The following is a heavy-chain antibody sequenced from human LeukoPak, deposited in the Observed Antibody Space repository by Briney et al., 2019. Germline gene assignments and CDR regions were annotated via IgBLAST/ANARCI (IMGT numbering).Heavy chain of an antibody. D-gene: IGHD3-16*01. V-gene: IGHV1-46*01. CDR3: ARAIKEDYVWGSYCDY. Sequence: GASVKVSCKASGYTFTSYYMHWVRQAPGQGLEWMGIINPSGGSTSYAQKFQGRVTMTRDMSTSTVYMELSSLSSEDTAVYYCARAIKEDYVWGSYCDYWGQGTLVTVSS. J-gene: IGHJ4*02. CDR2: INPSGGST. CDR1: GYTFTSYY.